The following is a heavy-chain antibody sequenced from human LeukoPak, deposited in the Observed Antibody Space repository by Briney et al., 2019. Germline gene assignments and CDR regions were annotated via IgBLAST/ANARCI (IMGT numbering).Heavy chain of an antibody. V-gene: IGHV4-59*08. CDR1: GGSISSYY. J-gene: IGHJ4*02. Sequence: SETLSLTCTVSGGSISSYYWSWIRQPPGKGLEWIGYIYYSGSTNYNPSLKSRVTISVDTSKNQFSLKLSSVTAADTAVYYCARTSLWDYYDSSGYYYYFDYWGQGTLVTVSS. CDR3: ARTSLWDYYDSSGYYYYFDY. D-gene: IGHD3-22*01. CDR2: IYYSGST.